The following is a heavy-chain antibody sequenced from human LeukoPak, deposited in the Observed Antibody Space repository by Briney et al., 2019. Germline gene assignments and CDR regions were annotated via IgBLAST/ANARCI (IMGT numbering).Heavy chain of an antibody. CDR3: ARGPSHGAFDL. CDR2: INPKSGGT. Sequence: ASVKVSCKTSGYTFSDYFLHWLRQAPGQGLEWTGWINPKSGGTSYAQIFQGRVTMTRDTPISTVYMELSWLKSDDTAVYYCARGPSHGAFDLWGQGTMVTVSS. J-gene: IGHJ3*01. CDR1: GYTFSDYF. V-gene: IGHV1-2*02.